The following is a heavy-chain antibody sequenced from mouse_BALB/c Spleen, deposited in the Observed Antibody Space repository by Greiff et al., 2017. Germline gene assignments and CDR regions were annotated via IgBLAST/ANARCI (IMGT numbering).Heavy chain of an antibody. V-gene: IGHV5-6-4*01. CDR1: GFTFSSYT. CDR2: ISSGGSYT. D-gene: IGHD2-4*01. CDR3: TRDDYAYFDY. Sequence: SGGGLVKPGGSLKLSCAASGFTFSSYTMSWVRQTPEKRLEWVATISSGGSYTYYPDSVKGRFTISRDNAKNTLYLQMSSLKSEDTAMYYCTRDDYAYFDYWGQGTTLTVSS. J-gene: IGHJ2*01.